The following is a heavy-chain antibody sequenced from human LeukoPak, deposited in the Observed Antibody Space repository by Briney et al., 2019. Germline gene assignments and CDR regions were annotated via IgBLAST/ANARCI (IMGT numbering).Heavy chain of an antibody. CDR2: IVVGSGNT. Sequence: SVKVSCKASGFTFSNSAMQWVRQARGQRLEWIGWIVVGSGNTNYAQKFQKRVTITRDMSTSTVYMELSSLRSEDTAIYYCAADDMVAFKWGQGTLVTVSS. V-gene: IGHV1-58*02. D-gene: IGHD5-12*01. J-gene: IGHJ4*02. CDR3: AADDMVAFK. CDR1: GFTFSNSA.